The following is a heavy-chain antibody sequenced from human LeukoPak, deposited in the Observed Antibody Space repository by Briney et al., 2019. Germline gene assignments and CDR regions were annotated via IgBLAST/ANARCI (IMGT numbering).Heavy chain of an antibody. CDR3: AWTNGDGYNPFDY. V-gene: IGHV1-69*13. J-gene: IGHJ4*02. CDR1: GGTFSSYA. D-gene: IGHD5-24*01. Sequence: SVKVSCKASGGTFSSYAISWVRQAPGQGLEWMGGIIPISGTANYAQKFQGRVTITADESTSTAYMELSSLRSEDTAVYYCAWTNGDGYNPFDYWGQGTLVTVSS. CDR2: IIPISGTA.